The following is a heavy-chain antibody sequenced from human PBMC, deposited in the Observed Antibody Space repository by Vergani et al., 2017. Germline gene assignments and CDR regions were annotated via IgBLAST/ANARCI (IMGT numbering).Heavy chain of an antibody. V-gene: IGHV4-31*03. CDR1: GGSISSGGNY. CDR2: IYYSGST. CDR3: AGDRGNYYYYMDV. J-gene: IGHJ6*03. Sequence: QVQLQESGPGLVKPSETLSLTCTVSGGSISSGGNYWSWIPQPPGKGLEWIGDIYYSGSTYYNPSLKSRVTISVDTSKNQFSLKLSSVTAADTAVYYCAGDRGNYYYYMDVWGKGTTVTVSS. D-gene: IGHD3-10*01.